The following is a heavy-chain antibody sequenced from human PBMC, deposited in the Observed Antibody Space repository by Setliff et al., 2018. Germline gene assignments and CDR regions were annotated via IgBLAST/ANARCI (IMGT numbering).Heavy chain of an antibody. V-gene: IGHV5-51*01. J-gene: IGHJ5*02. CDR1: GYSFTSHW. D-gene: IGHD5-12*01. CDR3: ARGRRDGYKAGFDP. Sequence: GESLKISCKGSGYSFTSHWIGWVRQMPGKGLEWMGIIYGRDSDTRYSPSFQGQVTISADKSISTAYLQWNSLKASDTAIYYRARGRRDGYKAGFDPWGQGTLVTVS. CDR2: IYGRDSDT.